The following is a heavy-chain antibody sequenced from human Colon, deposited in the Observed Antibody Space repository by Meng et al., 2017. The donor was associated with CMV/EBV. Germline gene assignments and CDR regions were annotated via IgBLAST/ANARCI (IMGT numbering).Heavy chain of an antibody. CDR1: GFTFSAYT. D-gene: IGHD3-9*01. Sequence: ESLKISCAASGFTFSAYTMTWVRQPPGKGLEWIGEINHSGSTNYNPSLKSRVTISVDTSKNQFSLKLSSVTAADTAVYYCARWGTYYDILTGYYPHYGMDVWGQGTTVTVSS. CDR3: ARWGTYYDILTGYYPHYGMDV. CDR2: INHSGST. J-gene: IGHJ6*02. V-gene: IGHV4-34*01.